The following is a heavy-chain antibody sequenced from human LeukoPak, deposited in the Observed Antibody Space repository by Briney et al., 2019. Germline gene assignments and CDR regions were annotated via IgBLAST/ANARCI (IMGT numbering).Heavy chain of an antibody. CDR2: ISGSGGST. D-gene: IGHD3-3*01. CDR1: GFTFSSYS. J-gene: IGHJ4*02. Sequence: PGGSLRLSCAASGFTFSSYSMNWVRQAPGKGLEWVSAISGSGGSTYYADSVKGRFTISRDNSKNTLYLQMNSLRAEDTAVYYCAKAHYYDFWSGSFDYWGQGTLVTVSS. CDR3: AKAHYYDFWSGSFDY. V-gene: IGHV3-23*01.